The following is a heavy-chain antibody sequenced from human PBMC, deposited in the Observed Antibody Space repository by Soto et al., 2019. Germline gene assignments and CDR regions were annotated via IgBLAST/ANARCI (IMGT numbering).Heavy chain of an antibody. CDR3: AGFHMVRGVIIRYYYYYGMDV. CDR1: WFTFSSYS. CDR2: ISSSSSTI. J-gene: IGHJ6*02. Sequence: GGSLRFWCAASWFTFSSYSMSRVRQAPGKGLEWVSYISSSSSTIYYADSVKGRFTISRDNAKNSLYLQMNSLRAEDTAVYYCAGFHMVRGVIIRYYYYYGMDVWGQGTTVTVSS. D-gene: IGHD3-10*01. V-gene: IGHV3-48*01.